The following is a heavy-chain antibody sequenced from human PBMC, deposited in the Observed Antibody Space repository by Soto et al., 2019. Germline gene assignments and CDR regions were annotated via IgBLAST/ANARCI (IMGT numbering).Heavy chain of an antibody. J-gene: IGHJ4*02. D-gene: IGHD3-10*01. CDR2: INHSGST. CDR3: ARGFYYGSGIYYN. CDR1: GGSFSGYY. Sequence: SETLSLSCAVYGGSFSGYYWSWIRQPPGKGLEWIGEINHSGSTNYNPSLKSRVTISVDTSKNQFSLKLSSVTAADTAVYYCARGFYYGSGIYYNGGQGTLVTVSS. V-gene: IGHV4-34*01.